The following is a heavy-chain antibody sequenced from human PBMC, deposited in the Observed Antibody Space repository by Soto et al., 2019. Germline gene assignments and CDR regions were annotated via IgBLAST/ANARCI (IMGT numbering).Heavy chain of an antibody. Sequence: ASVKVSCKASGGTFSTYTFSWVRQAPGQGLEWMGRIIPIFGTPYYAQKSQGRVTITADKSTSTVYTELSSLGSDDTAVYFCARGLECRGYCLDKPTWFGPWGQGTLVTVSS. CDR3: ARGLECRGYCLDKPTWFGP. V-gene: IGHV1-69*06. D-gene: IGHD2-15*01. J-gene: IGHJ5*02. CDR1: GGTFSTYT. CDR2: IIPIFGTP.